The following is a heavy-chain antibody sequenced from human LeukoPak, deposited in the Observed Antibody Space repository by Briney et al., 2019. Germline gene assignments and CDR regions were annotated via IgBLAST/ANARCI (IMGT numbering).Heavy chain of an antibody. CDR3: ARGGYSGYDRQGAYYYYSTDV. J-gene: IGHJ6*03. D-gene: IGHD5-12*01. V-gene: IGHV4-61*09. CDR2: IYTSGST. CDR1: GGSISSGSYY. Sequence: SETLSLTCTVSGGSISSGSYYWSWLRQPAGKGLEWIGHIYTSGSTNYNPSLKSRVTISVDTSKNQFSLKLSSVTAADTGVYYCARGGYSGYDRQGAYYYYSTDVWGKGSTVTVSS.